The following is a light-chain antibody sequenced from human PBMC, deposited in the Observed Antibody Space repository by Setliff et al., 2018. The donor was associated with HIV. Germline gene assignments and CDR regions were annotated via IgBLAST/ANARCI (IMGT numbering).Light chain of an antibody. J-gene: IGLJ1*01. CDR3: SSYAGSGPV. Sequence: QSALTQPASVSGSPGQSITISCTGTSSDIGAYDFVSWYQHHPGKAPKFMIYEVSNRPSGVSNRFSGSKSGNTASLTISGLQAEDEADYYCSSYAGSGPVFGAGTKVTVL. CDR2: EVS. V-gene: IGLV2-14*01. CDR1: SSDIGAYDF.